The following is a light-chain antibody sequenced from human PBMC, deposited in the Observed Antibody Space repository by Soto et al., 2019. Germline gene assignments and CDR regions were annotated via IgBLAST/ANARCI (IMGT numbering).Light chain of an antibody. Sequence: EIVLTQSPGTLSLSPGERATLSCRASQSVSSSYLAWYQQKPGQAPRFLIYSASSRATGIPDRFSGSGSGTDFTLTISRLEPEDFAVYYCQQYGDSPLTFGGGTKVDIK. CDR1: QSVSSSY. J-gene: IGKJ4*01. CDR2: SAS. CDR3: QQYGDSPLT. V-gene: IGKV3-20*01.